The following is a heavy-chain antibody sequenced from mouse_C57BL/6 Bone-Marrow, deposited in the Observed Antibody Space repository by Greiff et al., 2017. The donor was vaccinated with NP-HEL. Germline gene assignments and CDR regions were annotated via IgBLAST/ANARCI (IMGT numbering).Heavy chain of an antibody. V-gene: IGHV3-6*01. CDR3: ARRGTRCAY. D-gene: IGHD3-3*01. Sequence: EVQLQQSGPGLVKPSQSLSLTCSVTGYSITSGYYWNWIRQFPGNKLEWMGYISYDGSNNYNPSLKNRISITRDTSKNQFFLKLNSVTTEDTATYDCARRGTRCAYWGQGTLVTVSA. CDR2: ISYDGSN. CDR1: GYSITSGYY. J-gene: IGHJ3*01.